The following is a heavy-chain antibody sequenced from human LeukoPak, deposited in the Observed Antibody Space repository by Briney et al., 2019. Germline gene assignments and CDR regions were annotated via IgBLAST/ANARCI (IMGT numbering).Heavy chain of an antibody. D-gene: IGHD4-17*01. J-gene: IGHJ3*02. Sequence: SETLSLTCTVSGGSISSYYWSWIRQPAGKGLEWIGRIYTSGSTNYNPSLKSRVTMSVDTSKNQFSLKLSSVTAADTAVYYCATPHDYGDSDAFDIWGQGTMVTVSS. CDR2: IYTSGST. CDR1: GGSISSYY. V-gene: IGHV4-4*07. CDR3: ATPHDYGDSDAFDI.